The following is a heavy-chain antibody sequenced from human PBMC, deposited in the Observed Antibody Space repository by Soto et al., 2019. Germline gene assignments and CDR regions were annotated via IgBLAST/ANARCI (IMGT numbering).Heavy chain of an antibody. V-gene: IGHV4-59*08. Sequence: SETLSLTCTVSGISITSSYWNWFRQSPGKGLEWIGQISDRGDVNYNPPLESRVAISTDTSKNQVSLTLTAVNAADTAVYFCARGRHWFGPWGQGTLVTVSS. CDR3: ARGRHWFGP. CDR1: GISITSSY. CDR2: ISDRGDV. J-gene: IGHJ5*02.